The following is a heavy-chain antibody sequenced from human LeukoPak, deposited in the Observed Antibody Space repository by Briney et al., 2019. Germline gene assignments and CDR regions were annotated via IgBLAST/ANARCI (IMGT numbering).Heavy chain of an antibody. CDR2: ISGSGRIT. Sequence: GGSLRLSCAASGFTFSNSGMSWVRLAPGKGLEWVSSISGSGRITDYADSVKGRFTISRDNSKNTLYLQMNSLRAEDTAVYYCARGPSGYHNTGGQGTLVTVSS. J-gene: IGHJ4*02. CDR1: GFTFSNSG. D-gene: IGHD5-12*01. CDR3: ARGPSGYHNT. V-gene: IGHV3-23*01.